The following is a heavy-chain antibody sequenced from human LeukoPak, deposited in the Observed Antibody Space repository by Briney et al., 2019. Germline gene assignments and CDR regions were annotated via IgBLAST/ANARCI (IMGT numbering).Heavy chain of an antibody. CDR3: ARSTRRDSEIALAEYFQH. Sequence: PGGSLRLSCAASGFTFSDYYMSWIRQAPGKGLEWVSYIISSGNTIYYADSVKGRFTISRDNAKNSLYLQMNSLRAEDTAVYYCARSTRRDSEIALAEYFQHWGQAPWSPSPQ. CDR2: IISSGNTI. J-gene: IGHJ1*01. V-gene: IGHV3-11*01. CDR1: GFTFSDYY. D-gene: IGHD1-26*01.